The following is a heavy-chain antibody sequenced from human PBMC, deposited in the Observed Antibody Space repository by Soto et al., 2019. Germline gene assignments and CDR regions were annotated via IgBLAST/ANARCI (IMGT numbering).Heavy chain of an antibody. D-gene: IGHD1-26*01. Sequence: ASVKVSCKASGGTFSSYAISWVRQPPGQGLEWMGGIIPIFGTANYAQKFQGRVTITADESTSTAYMELSSLRSEDTAVYYCARDSLGGSYSKVSDAFDIWGQGTMVTVSS. CDR3: ARDSLGGSYSKVSDAFDI. J-gene: IGHJ3*02. CDR2: IIPIFGTA. CDR1: GGTFSSYA. V-gene: IGHV1-69*13.